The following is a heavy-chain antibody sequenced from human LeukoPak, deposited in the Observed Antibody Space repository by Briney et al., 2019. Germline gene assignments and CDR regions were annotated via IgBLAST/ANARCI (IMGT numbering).Heavy chain of an antibody. CDR1: GFTFSSYA. D-gene: IGHD1-26*01. CDR2: ISGSGGST. J-gene: IGHJ4*02. Sequence: PGGSLRLSCAASGFTFSSYAMSWVRQAPGKGLEWVSAISGSGGSTYYADSVKGRFTISRDNAKNSLYLQMNSLRAEDTAVYYCARDSEWELLHYFDYWGQGTLVTVSS. CDR3: ARDSEWELLHYFDY. V-gene: IGHV3-23*01.